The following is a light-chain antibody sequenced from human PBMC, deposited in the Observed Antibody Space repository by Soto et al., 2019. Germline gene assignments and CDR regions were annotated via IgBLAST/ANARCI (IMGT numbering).Light chain of an antibody. Sequence: EIWLTQYPGTLSLSPGERATLSCWASQSVSSSYLAWYQQKPGQAPRLLIYGASSRATGIPDRLSGSGSGTEFTLTISRMEPENFAVYYCQQYAGSRTFGQGTKVDIK. J-gene: IGKJ1*01. CDR2: GAS. CDR3: QQYAGSRT. V-gene: IGKV3-20*01. CDR1: QSVSSSY.